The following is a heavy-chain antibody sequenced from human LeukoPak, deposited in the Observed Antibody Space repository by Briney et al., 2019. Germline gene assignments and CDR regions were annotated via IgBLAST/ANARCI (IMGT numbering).Heavy chain of an antibody. J-gene: IGHJ4*02. V-gene: IGHV4-34*01. D-gene: IGHD2-2*01. CDR3: ARQPTGYHTSWYPDYFDS. Sequence: PSETLSLTCAVYGGSFSGYYWSWIRQPPGRGLEWIGEINHSGSTNYNPSLKSRVTISVDTSKNQFSLKLSSVTAADTALYYCARQPTGYHTSWYPDYFDSWGQGTLVTVSS. CDR1: GGSFSGYY. CDR2: INHSGST.